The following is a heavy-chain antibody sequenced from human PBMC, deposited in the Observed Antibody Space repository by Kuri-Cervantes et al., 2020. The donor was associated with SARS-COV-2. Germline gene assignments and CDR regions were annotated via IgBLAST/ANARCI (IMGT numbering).Heavy chain of an antibody. Sequence: ASVKVTCKASGYTFTGYYMHWLRQAPGQGLEWMGWINPNSGGTNYAQKFQGRVTMIRDTSISTAYMELSRLRSDDTAVYYCARDSHSLTMVRGVTHMRPYYNYGMDVWGQGTTVTVSS. V-gene: IGHV1-2*02. J-gene: IGHJ6*02. CDR2: INPNSGGT. CDR3: ARDSHSLTMVRGVTHMRPYYNYGMDV. CDR1: GYTFTGYY. D-gene: IGHD3-10*01.